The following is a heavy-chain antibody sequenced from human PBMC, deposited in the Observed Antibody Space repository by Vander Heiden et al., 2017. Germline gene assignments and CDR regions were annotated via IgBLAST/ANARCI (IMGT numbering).Heavy chain of an antibody. CDR2: INHSGST. J-gene: IGHJ3*02. D-gene: IGHD4-17*01. Sequence: QVQLQQWGAGLLKPSETLSLTCAAYGRSFSGSYWSWIRQPPGQGLAWIGKINHSGSTNYNPSLKSRVTISVDTSKNQFSLKLSSVTAADTAVYYCARETTVGFGAFDIWGQGTMVTVSS. CDR1: GRSFSGSY. V-gene: IGHV4-34*01. CDR3: ARETTVGFGAFDI.